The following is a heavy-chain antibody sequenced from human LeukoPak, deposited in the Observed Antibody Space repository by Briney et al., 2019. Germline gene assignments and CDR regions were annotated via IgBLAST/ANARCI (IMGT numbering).Heavy chain of an antibody. CDR1: GGSISSYY. CDR3: ARGAPYYDFWRYYYYYYMDV. V-gene: IGHV4-59*01. J-gene: IGHJ6*03. D-gene: IGHD3-3*01. Sequence: SETLSLTCTVSGGSISSYYWSWIRQPPGKGLEWIGYIYYSGSTHYNPSLKSRVTISVDTSKNQFSLKLSSVTAADTAVYYCARGAPYYDFWRYYYYYYMDVWGKGTTVTVSS. CDR2: IYYSGST.